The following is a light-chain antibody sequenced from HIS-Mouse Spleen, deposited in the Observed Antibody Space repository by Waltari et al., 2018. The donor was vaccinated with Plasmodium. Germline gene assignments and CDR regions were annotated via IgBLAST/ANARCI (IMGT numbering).Light chain of an antibody. Sequence: SSELTHDPAVSVALGQTVRITCQGDSLRSNYSSWDQQKPGRAPLLVIYGKNNRPSGIPDRFSGSSSGNTASLTITGAQAEDEADYYCNSRDSSGTHGVFGGGTKLTVL. J-gene: IGLJ2*01. V-gene: IGLV3-19*01. CDR2: GKN. CDR3: NSRDSSGTHGV. CDR1: SLRSNY.